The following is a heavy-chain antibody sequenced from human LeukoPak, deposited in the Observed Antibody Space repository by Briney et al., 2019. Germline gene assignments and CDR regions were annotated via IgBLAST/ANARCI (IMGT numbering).Heavy chain of an antibody. CDR3: ARDSDCSGGSCYSDY. V-gene: IGHV1-46*01. Sequence: ASVTVSYKASGYTFTSYYMHWVRQPPAQGLEWMGIINPSGGSTSYAQKFQGKVTMTRDTSTSTVYMELSSLRAEDTAVYYCARDSDCSGGSCYSDYWGQGTLVTVSS. J-gene: IGHJ4*02. CDR2: INPSGGST. D-gene: IGHD2-15*01. CDR1: GYTFTSYY.